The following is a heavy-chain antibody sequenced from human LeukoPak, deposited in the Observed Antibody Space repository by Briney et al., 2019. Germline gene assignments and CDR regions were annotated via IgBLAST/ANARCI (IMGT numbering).Heavy chain of an antibody. J-gene: IGHJ4*02. D-gene: IGHD2-15*01. V-gene: IGHV3-23*01. CDR3: AKEGADGSLHY. CDR2: ISGSGGST. Sequence: GGSLRLSCAASGFTFSSYAMHWVRQAPGRGLEWVSGISGSGGSTYYADSVKGRFTISRDNSKNTLYLQMNSLRAEDTAVYYCAKEGADGSLHYWGQGTLVTVSS. CDR1: GFTFSSYA.